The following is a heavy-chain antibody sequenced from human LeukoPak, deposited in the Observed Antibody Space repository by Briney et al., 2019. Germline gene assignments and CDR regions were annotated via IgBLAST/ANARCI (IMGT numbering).Heavy chain of an antibody. V-gene: IGHV3-7*01. J-gene: IGHJ4*02. CDR1: GFTFSSYW. CDR2: IKQDGSEK. Sequence: GGSLRLSCAASGFTFSSYWMSWVRQAPGKGLEWVANIKQDGSEKYYVDSVKGRFTISRDNAKNSLYLQMNSLRAEDTAVYYCARGRGGGKAAAGLDYWGQGTLVTVSS. CDR3: ARGRGGGKAAAGLDY. D-gene: IGHD6-13*01.